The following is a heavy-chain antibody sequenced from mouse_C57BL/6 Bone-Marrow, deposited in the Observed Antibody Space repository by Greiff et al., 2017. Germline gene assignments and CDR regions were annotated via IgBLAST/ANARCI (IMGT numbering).Heavy chain of an antibody. J-gene: IGHJ1*03. CDR3: TTGFYCSFDV. CDR1: GFNIKDDY. V-gene: IGHV14-4*01. CDR2: IDPENGDT. Sequence: DVKLQESGAELVRPGASVKLSCTASGFNIKDDYMHWVKQRPEHGLEWIGWIDPENGDTAYAAKFQGKATITADTSSNTAYLQLSSLTSVDTAVYYCTTGFYCSFDVWGTGTTVTVSS.